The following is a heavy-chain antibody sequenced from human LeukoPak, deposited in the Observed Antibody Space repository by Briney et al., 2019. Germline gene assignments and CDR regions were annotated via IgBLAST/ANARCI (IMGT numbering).Heavy chain of an antibody. CDR3: AKAPVTTCRGAYCYPFDY. J-gene: IGHJ4*02. D-gene: IGHD2-21*01. CDR2: ISDSGNT. Sequence: GGSLRLSCAASGFTFDDYAMSWVRQAPGKGLEWVSAISDSGNTYHADSVKGRFTISRDSSKNTLFLQMNRLRPEDAAVYYCAKAPVTTCRGAYCYPFDYWGQGTLVTVSS. V-gene: IGHV3-23*01. CDR1: GFTFDDYA.